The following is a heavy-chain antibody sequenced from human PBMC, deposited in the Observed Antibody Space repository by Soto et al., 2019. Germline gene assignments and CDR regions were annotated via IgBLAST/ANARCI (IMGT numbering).Heavy chain of an antibody. CDR2: INHSGST. Sequence: QVQLQQWGAGLLKPSETLSLTCAVYGGSFSGYYWSWIRQPPGKGLEWIGEINHSGSTNYNPSLTSRVTISVDTSKNQCSLKLSSVTAADTAVYYCARGQSSLLLDCWGQGILVTVSS. V-gene: IGHV4-34*01. CDR3: ARGQSSLLLDC. J-gene: IGHJ4*02. D-gene: IGHD2-8*02. CDR1: GGSFSGYY.